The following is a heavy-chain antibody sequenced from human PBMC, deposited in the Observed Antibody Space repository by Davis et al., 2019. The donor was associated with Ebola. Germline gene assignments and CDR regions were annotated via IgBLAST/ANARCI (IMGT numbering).Heavy chain of an antibody. J-gene: IGHJ6*03. D-gene: IGHD6-13*01. CDR2: IYYSGST. CDR3: ARLNSSSWYGYYYYYMDV. Sequence: PSETLSLTCTVSGGSISSSSYYWGWIRQPPGKGLEWIGSIYYSGSTYYNPSLKSRVTISVDTSKNQFSLKLSSVTTADTAVYYCARLNSSSWYGYYYYYMDVWGKGTTVTVSS. V-gene: IGHV4-39*07. CDR1: GGSISSSSYY.